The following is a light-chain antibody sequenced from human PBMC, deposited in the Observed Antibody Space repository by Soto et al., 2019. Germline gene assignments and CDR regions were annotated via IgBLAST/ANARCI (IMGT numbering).Light chain of an antibody. J-gene: IGKJ2*01. CDR1: QSLLHSNGYNY. V-gene: IGKV2-28*01. Sequence: DIVMTQSPLSLPVTPGEPASISFGSSQSLLHSNGYNYLDWYLQKPGQSPQLLIYLGSNRASGVPDRFSGSGSGTDFTLKISRVEAEDVGVYYCMQALQTPPYTFGQGTKVDIK. CDR3: MQALQTPPYT. CDR2: LGS.